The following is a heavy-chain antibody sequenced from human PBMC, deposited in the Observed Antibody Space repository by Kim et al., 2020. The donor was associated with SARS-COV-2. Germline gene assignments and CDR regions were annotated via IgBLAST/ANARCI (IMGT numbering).Heavy chain of an antibody. J-gene: IGHJ4*02. CDR3: ARGYGSGTNY. Sequence: STGYADSVKGRCTISRDNAKNTLYLQMNSLRLEDTAVYYCARGYGSGTNYWGQGTLVTVST. D-gene: IGHD3-10*01. V-gene: IGHV3-74*01. CDR2: ST.